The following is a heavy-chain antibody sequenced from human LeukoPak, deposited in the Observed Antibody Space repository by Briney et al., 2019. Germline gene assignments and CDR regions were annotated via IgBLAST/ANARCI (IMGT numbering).Heavy chain of an antibody. Sequence: ASVNVSCKASGYSFSSSYMHWVRQSPGQGLEWMGIISPSGGSTSYAQKFQCRVTMTRDKSTSTVYMDLSRLRSEDTAVYSCARGATAGRFSLRPTGAYYMDVWGKGTTVTVSS. D-gene: IGHD6-13*01. V-gene: IGHV1-46*01. CDR2: ISPSGGST. CDR1: GYSFSSSY. J-gene: IGHJ6*03. CDR3: ARGATAGRFSLRPTGAYYMDV.